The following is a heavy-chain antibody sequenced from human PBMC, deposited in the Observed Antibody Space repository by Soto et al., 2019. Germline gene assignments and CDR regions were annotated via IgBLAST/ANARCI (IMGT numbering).Heavy chain of an antibody. CDR1: GFTFSSYE. V-gene: IGHV3-48*03. Sequence: EVQLVESGGGLVQPGGSLRLSCAASGFTFSSYEMNWVRQAPGKGLEWVSYISSSGSTIYYADSVKGRFTISRDNAKNSLYLQMNSLRAEDTALYYCARSIATLRYYYFDYWGQGTLVTVSS. D-gene: IGHD1-1*01. CDR2: ISSSGSTI. CDR3: ARSIATLRYYYFDY. J-gene: IGHJ4*02.